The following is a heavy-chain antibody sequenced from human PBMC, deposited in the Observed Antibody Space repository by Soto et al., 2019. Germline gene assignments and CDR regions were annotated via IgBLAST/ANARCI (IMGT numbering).Heavy chain of an antibody. CDR1: GGSISSSSYH. J-gene: IGHJ4*02. V-gene: IGHV4-39*01. Sequence: QLQLQESGPGLVKPSETLSLTCTVSGGSISSSSYHSGWIRQPPGKGLEWIGSIYYSGSTYYNPSLKSRVTISVDTSKNQFSLKLSSVTAADTAVYYCARREVRGVFDYWGQGTLVTVSS. CDR3: ARREVRGVFDY. CDR2: IYYSGST. D-gene: IGHD3-10*01.